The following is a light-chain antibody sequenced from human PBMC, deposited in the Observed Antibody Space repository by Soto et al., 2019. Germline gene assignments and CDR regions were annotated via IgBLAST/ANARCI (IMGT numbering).Light chain of an antibody. Sequence: EIVMTQSQATLSVSPGERATLSCSASQSVSSNLAWYQQKPGQAPRLLIYDASTRATGIPARFSGSGSGTEFTLTISSLQSEDFVVYYCQQYNNWPPMAFGQGTKVEIK. CDR2: DAS. V-gene: IGKV3-15*01. CDR1: QSVSSN. CDR3: QQYNNWPPMA. J-gene: IGKJ1*01.